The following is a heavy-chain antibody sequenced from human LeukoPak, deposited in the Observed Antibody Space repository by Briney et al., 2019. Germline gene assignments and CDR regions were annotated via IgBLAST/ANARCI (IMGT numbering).Heavy chain of an antibody. V-gene: IGHV5-51*01. Sequence: EESLKISCKGSGFSFNMFWIRWVRPVPGKGLEWMGIIYPDDSDTRYSPSFQGQVTISVDKSISPAYLQWSSLKASDTAMYYCAGRQGCSNTACPPDYWGQGTLVTVSS. D-gene: IGHD2-2*01. J-gene: IGHJ4*02. CDR2: IYPDDSDT. CDR3: AGRQGCSNTACPPDY. CDR1: GFSFNMFW.